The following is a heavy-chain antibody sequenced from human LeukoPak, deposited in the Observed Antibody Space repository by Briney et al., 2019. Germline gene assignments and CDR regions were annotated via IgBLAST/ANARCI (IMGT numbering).Heavy chain of an antibody. V-gene: IGHV1-2*02. Sequence: ASVKVSCNASGYTFSASYMLWVRQAPGQGLEGMIWINPNSGGTNYAQKFQGRVTMSRDTSISTAYMELSRLRSDDTAVYYCAREEVVPAANYYYGMDVWGQGTTVTVSS. CDR1: GYTFSASY. J-gene: IGHJ6*02. D-gene: IGHD2-2*01. CDR3: AREEVVPAANYYYGMDV. CDR2: INPNSGGT.